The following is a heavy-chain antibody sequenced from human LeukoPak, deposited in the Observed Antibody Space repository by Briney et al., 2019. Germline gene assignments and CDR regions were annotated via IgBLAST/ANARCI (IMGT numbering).Heavy chain of an antibody. V-gene: IGHV1-69*05. D-gene: IGHD3-22*01. Sequence: SVKVSCKASGGTFSSYAISWVRQAPGQGLEWMGGIIPIFGTANYAQKFQGRVTITTDESTSTAYMELSSLRSEDTAVYYCARGWGGYYDSSGYYQPSPFDYWGQGTLVTVSS. CDR3: ARGWGGYYDSSGYYQPSPFDY. CDR2: IIPIFGTA. CDR1: GGTFSSYA. J-gene: IGHJ4*02.